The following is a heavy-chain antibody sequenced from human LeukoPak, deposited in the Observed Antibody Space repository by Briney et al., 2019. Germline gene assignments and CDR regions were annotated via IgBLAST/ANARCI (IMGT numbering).Heavy chain of an antibody. D-gene: IGHD3-10*01. CDR3: TSSGSYRDFDY. CDR1: GFTFSSFG. CDR2: TPYDGSAE. V-gene: IGHV3-30*02. Sequence: PGGSLRLSCAASGFTFSSFGMHWVRQAPGKGLEWVTFTPYDGSAEYYADSVKGRFTISRDNSKNTLYLQMNSLRAEDTAIYYCTSSGSYRDFDYWGQGTLVTVSS. J-gene: IGHJ4*02.